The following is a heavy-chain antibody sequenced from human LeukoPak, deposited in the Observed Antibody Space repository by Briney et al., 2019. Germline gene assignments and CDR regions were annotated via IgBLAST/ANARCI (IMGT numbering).Heavy chain of an antibody. Sequence: GGSLRLSCAASGFTFSSYEMNWVRQAPGKGLQWVSDISSSGTTIYYADPVKGRFTISRDNAKNSLYLQMNSLRAEDTAVYYCARKYCSTTSCLFDNWGQGTLVTVSS. CDR2: ISSSGTTI. CDR1: GFTFSSYE. V-gene: IGHV3-48*03. CDR3: ARKYCSTTSCLFDN. J-gene: IGHJ4*02. D-gene: IGHD2-2*01.